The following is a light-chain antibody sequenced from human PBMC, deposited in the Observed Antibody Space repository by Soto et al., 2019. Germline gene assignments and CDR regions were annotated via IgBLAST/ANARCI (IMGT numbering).Light chain of an antibody. CDR1: SSDVGGYNY. CDR2: EVT. V-gene: IGLV2-14*01. Sequence: QSVLTQPASVSGSPGQSITISCTGTSSDVGGYNYVSWYQQHPGIAPKLMIYEVTNRPSGVSSRFSGSKSGNTASLTISGLQAEDEADYYCSSYTISRNTVIFGGGTKVTVL. CDR3: SSYTISRNTVI. J-gene: IGLJ2*01.